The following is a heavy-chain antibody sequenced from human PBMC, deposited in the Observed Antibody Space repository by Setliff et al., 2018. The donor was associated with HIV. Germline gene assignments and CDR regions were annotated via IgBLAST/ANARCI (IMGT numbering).Heavy chain of an antibody. D-gene: IGHD3-10*01. CDR1: GYTFTAYY. Sequence: GASVKVSCKASGYTFTAYYMHWVRQAPGQGLEWMGWMNPNSGNSGYAQKFQGRVTMTRSTSFSTAYMELSNLTSEDTAIYYCARKHKVSLGRGIVVLWGFDPWGQGTLVTVSS. CDR3: ARKHKVSLGRGIVVLWGFDP. J-gene: IGHJ5*02. V-gene: IGHV1-8*02. CDR2: MNPNSGNS.